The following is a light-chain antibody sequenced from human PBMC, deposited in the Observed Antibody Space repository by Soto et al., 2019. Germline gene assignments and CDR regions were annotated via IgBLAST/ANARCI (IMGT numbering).Light chain of an antibody. J-gene: IGKJ5*01. CDR3: QQRRNWPLIT. CDR1: QSVSSY. Sequence: EIVLTQSPATLSLSPGERATLSCRASQSVSSYLAWYQQKPGQAPRLLIYDASNRATGIPARFSGNGSGTDFTLTISSLEPEDFAVYYCQQRRNWPLITFGQGTRLEIK. CDR2: DAS. V-gene: IGKV3-11*01.